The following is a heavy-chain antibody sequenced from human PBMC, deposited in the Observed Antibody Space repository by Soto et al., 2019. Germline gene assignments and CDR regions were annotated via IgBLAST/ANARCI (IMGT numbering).Heavy chain of an antibody. D-gene: IGHD3-16*01. Sequence: QVQLVQSGPEVKKPGSSVKVSCKASGDTFKNYVITWVRQAPGQGLEWMGGITPTFTRTDYAQKFQGRLTLTADESTSTVYMELTSLRSDDTAVYYGASRANHYATGAKDLYWG. CDR1: GDTFKNYV. V-gene: IGHV1-69*01. CDR3: ASRANHYATGAKDLY. CDR2: ITPTFTRT. J-gene: IGHJ4*01.